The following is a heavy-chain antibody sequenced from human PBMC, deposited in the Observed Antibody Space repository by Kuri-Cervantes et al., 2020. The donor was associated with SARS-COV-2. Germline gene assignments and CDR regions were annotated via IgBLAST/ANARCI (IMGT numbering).Heavy chain of an antibody. CDR3: ARSLAYRARGCYWAFDY. Sequence: GESLKISCKGSGFMFMNYDMGWVRQAPGRGLEWVSIISGSGTGTYFAGSVKGRFTMARDNYKNTVFLQMNSLTADDSAVYYCARSLAYRARGCYWAFDYWGQGALVTVSS. CDR2: ISGSGTGT. CDR1: GFMFMNYD. V-gene: IGHV3-23*01. D-gene: IGHD2-21*02. J-gene: IGHJ4*02.